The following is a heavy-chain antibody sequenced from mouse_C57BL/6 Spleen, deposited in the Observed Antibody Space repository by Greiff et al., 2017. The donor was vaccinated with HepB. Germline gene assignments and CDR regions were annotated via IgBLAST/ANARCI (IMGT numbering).Heavy chain of an antibody. CDR1: GFNIKDYY. Sequence: VQLQQSGAELVRPGASVKLSCTASGFNIKDYYMHWVKQRPEQGLEWIGRIDPEGGDTEYAPKFQGKATMTADTSSNTAYLQLSSLTSEDTAVYYCTTDSSGRYAMDYWGQGTSVTVSS. CDR2: IDPEGGDT. V-gene: IGHV14-1*01. D-gene: IGHD3-2*02. J-gene: IGHJ4*01. CDR3: TTDSSGRYAMDY.